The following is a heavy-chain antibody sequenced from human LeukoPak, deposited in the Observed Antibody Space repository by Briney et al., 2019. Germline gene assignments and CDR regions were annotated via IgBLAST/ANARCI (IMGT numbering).Heavy chain of an antibody. V-gene: IGHV4-39*01. J-gene: IGHJ4*02. CDR2: IYYSGST. CDR3: ARHDIVVVPAAIGHFDY. D-gene: IGHD2-2*02. Sequence: SETLSLTCTVSGASLNSSSYYWGWIRQPPGKGLEWIGSIYYSGSTYYNPSLKSRVTISVDTSKNQFSLKLSSVTAADTAVYYCARHDIVVVPAAIGHFDYWGQGTLVTVSS. CDR1: GASLNSSSYY.